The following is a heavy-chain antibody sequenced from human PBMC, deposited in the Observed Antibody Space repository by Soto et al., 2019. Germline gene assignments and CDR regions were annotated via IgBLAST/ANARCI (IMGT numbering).Heavy chain of an antibody. CDR2: IWTSGSP. CDR1: GFTFSSND. D-gene: IGHD3-16*01. Sequence: EVQLVESGGGLIQPGGSLRLSCEASGFTFSSNDMNWVRQAPGQGLEWVSLIWTSGSPSYADSVKVRFTISRDNSNIALYLHMSSLRAEDTAVYDCATRPLLRGAPWGQGTMVTVSS. CDR3: ATRPLLRGAP. V-gene: IGHV3-53*01. J-gene: IGHJ3*01.